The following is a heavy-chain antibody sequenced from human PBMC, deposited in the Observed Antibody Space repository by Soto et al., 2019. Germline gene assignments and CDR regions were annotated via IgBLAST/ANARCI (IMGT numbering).Heavy chain of an antibody. V-gene: IGHV4-4*07. CDR2: IYSSGST. Sequence: PSETLSLTCTVSGGSITGKYWSWIRQPAGKGLEWIGRIYSSGSTNYNPSLKSRVTMSEDTSKNQFSLRLTSVTAADTAMYYCARETYCSSGSCYVADYWGQGTQVTVSS. J-gene: IGHJ4*02. CDR3: ARETYCSSGSCYVADY. D-gene: IGHD2-2*01. CDR1: GGSITGKY.